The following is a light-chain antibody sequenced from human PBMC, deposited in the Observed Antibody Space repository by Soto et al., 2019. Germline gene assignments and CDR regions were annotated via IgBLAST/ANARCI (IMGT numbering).Light chain of an antibody. Sequence: QSVLTQPASVSGSPGQWITLSCTGTSSDVGSYNLVSWYQQHPGKAPKLMIYAGSKRPSGVSNRFSGSKSGNTASLTISGLQAEDEADYCCCSYAGSSTHVVFGGGTKVTVL. CDR2: AGS. J-gene: IGLJ2*01. CDR3: CSYAGSSTHVV. CDR1: SSDVGSYNL. V-gene: IGLV2-23*01.